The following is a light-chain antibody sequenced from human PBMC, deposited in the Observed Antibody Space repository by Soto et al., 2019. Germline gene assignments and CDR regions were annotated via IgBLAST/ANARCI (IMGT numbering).Light chain of an antibody. V-gene: IGKV1-5*03. CDR1: QSISPW. Sequence: DIQMTQSPSTLSAYVGERVTITCRASQSISPWLAWYQKKPGKAPNLLIYRASNLQTGVPSRFSVSGSGTEFTLTINSLQPDDFATYYCQQYRSRPYTFGQGTKLEI. CDR2: RAS. CDR3: QQYRSRPYT. J-gene: IGKJ2*01.